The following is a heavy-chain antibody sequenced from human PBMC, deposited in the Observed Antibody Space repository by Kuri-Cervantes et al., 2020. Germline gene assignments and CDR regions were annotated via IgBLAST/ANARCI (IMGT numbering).Heavy chain of an antibody. V-gene: IGHV1-18*01. D-gene: IGHD3-10*01. CDR1: GYTFTSYG. CDR3: ARARMVRGVPIQARD. J-gene: IGHJ4*02. Sequence: ASVKVSCKASGYTFTSYGISWVRQAPGQGLEWMGWISAYNGDTNYAQKFQGRVTITTDESTSTAYMELSSLRSEDTAVYYCARARMVRGVPIQARDWGQGTLVTVSS. CDR2: ISAYNGDT.